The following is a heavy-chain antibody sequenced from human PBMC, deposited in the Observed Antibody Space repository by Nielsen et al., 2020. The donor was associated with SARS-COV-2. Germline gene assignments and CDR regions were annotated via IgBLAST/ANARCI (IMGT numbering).Heavy chain of an antibody. CDR3: ARARITMIVVVDAFDI. D-gene: IGHD3-22*01. J-gene: IGHJ3*02. CDR1: GGSISSYY. Sequence: SETLSLTCTVSGGSISSYYWSWIRQPPGKGLEWIGYIYYSGSTNYNPSLKSRVTISVDTSKNQFSLKLSSVTAADTAVYYCARARITMIVVVDAFDIWAKGQWSPSLQ. V-gene: IGHV4-59*01. CDR2: IYYSGST.